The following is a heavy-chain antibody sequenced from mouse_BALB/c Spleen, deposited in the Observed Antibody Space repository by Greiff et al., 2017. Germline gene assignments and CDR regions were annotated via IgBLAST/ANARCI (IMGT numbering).Heavy chain of an antibody. CDR3: ARRTFGNYDAMDY. V-gene: IGHV5-17*02. J-gene: IGHJ4*01. D-gene: IGHD2-1*01. CDR2: ISSGSSTI. Sequence: EVKLMESGGGLVQPGGSRKLSCAASGFTFSSFGMHWVRQAPEKGLEWVAYISSGSSTIYYADTVKGRFTISRDNPKNTLFLQMTSLRSEDTAMYYCARRTFGNYDAMDYWGQGTSVTVSS. CDR1: GFTFSSFG.